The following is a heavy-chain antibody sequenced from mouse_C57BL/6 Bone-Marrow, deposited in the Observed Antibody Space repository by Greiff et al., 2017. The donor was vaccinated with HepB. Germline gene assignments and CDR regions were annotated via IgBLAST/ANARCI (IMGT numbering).Heavy chain of an antibody. V-gene: IGHV5-4*01. CDR1: GFTFSSYA. CDR3: AREGGSVFDY. CDR2: ISDGGSYT. J-gene: IGHJ2*01. D-gene: IGHD1-1*01. Sequence: EVHLVESGGGLVKPGGSLKLSCAASGFTFSSYAMSWVRQTTEKRLEWVATISDGGSYTYYPDNVKGRFTISRDNAKNNLDLQMSHLKSEDTAMYYCAREGGSVFDYWGQGTTLTVSS.